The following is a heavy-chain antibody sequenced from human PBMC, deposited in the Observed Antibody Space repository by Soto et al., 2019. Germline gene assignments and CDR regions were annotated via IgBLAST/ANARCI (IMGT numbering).Heavy chain of an antibody. D-gene: IGHD2-15*01. V-gene: IGHV1-8*02. Sequence: GXSVKVSSKASGYDFTAYDINWVRQASGQGLEWMGWMNPINGATGSARRFQGRVSMTRNTATGTAYLELTSLRSDDSAVYYCGRGPSPRAQAGATPYYFAMDVWAQRTTVTVSS. CDR1: GYDFTAYD. CDR2: MNPINGAT. J-gene: IGHJ6*02. CDR3: GRGPSPRAQAGATPYYFAMDV.